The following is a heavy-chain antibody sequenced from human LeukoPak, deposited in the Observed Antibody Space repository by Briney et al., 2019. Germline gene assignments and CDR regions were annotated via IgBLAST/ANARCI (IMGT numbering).Heavy chain of an antibody. Sequence: GSLRLSRAASGFTFSSYGIHWVRQAPGMGLEWVAVISFDGTNKFYADSVKGRFTISRDNSKNALYLQMNSLRAEDTAVYYCAEGGYYERPWYFDYWGQGTLVTVSS. CDR3: AEGGYYERPWYFDY. J-gene: IGHJ4*02. D-gene: IGHD3-22*01. V-gene: IGHV3-30*18. CDR1: GFTFSSYG. CDR2: ISFDGTNK.